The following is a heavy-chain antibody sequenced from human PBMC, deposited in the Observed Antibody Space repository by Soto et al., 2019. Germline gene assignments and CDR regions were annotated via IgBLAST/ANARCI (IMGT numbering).Heavy chain of an antibody. J-gene: IGHJ6*03. D-gene: IGHD1-1*01. CDR2: INHSGST. Sequence: QVQLQQWGAGLLKPSETLSVTCAVYGGSFSGYYWSWIRQPPGKGLEWIGEINHSGSTNYNPSLKSRVTISVDTSKNQFSLKLRSVTAADTAVYYCASTQLVQAERRNYYYYMDVWGKGTTVTVS. CDR3: ASTQLVQAERRNYYYYMDV. CDR1: GGSFSGYY. V-gene: IGHV4-34*01.